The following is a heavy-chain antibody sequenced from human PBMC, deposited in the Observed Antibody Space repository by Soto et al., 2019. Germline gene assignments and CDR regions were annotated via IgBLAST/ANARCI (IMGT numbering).Heavy chain of an antibody. CDR2: IYYSGDT. D-gene: IGHD6-6*01. Sequence: QLQLQESGPGLVKPSETLSLTCTVSGGSISSSSYYWGWIRQPPGKGLEWIGSIYYSGDTYYTPSLKSGVTISVDTSKNQFSLKLSSVTAADTAVYYCASQYSSSSVDYWGQGTLVTVSS. J-gene: IGHJ4*02. CDR3: ASQYSSSSVDY. V-gene: IGHV4-39*01. CDR1: GGSISSSSYY.